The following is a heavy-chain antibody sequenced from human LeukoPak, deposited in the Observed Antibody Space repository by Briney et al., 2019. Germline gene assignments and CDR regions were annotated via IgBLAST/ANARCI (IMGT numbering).Heavy chain of an antibody. CDR1: GGSFSGYY. CDR2: INHSGST. J-gene: IGHJ3*02. D-gene: IGHD3-22*01. V-gene: IGHV4-34*01. Sequence: PSETLSLTCAVYGGSFSGYYWSWIRQPPGKGLEWIGEINHSGSTNYNPSLKSRVTISVDTSKNQFSLKLSSVTAADTAVYYCARAAGNTYYYDNDAFDIWGQGTMVIVSS. CDR3: ARAAGNTYYYDNDAFDI.